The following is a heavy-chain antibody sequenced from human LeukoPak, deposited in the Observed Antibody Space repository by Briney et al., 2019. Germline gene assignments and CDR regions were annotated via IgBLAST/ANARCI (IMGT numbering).Heavy chain of an antibody. J-gene: IGHJ4*02. CDR3: AKFVLPGHGPGLNY. V-gene: IGHV3-23*01. CDR2: ISGSGGST. CDR1: GFTFSSYA. D-gene: IGHD3-9*01. Sequence: GGSLRLSCAASGFTFSSYAMSWVRQAPGKGLEWVSAISGSGGSTYYADSVKGRFTISRDNSKNTLYLQMNSLRAEDTAVYYCAKFVLPGHGPGLNYGGQGTLVPVPS.